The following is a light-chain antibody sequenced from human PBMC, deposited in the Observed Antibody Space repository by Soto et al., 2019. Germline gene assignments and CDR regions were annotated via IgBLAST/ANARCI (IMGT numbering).Light chain of an antibody. CDR3: QQYHTWPIT. CDR2: GAS. CDR1: QGVSRK. J-gene: IGKJ4*01. V-gene: IGKV3-15*01. Sequence: DIVMTQYPATLSVAPGERVTFSCRASQGVSRKLAWYQHKPGQARRLLISGASTGATGIPASFSGTGSGTEFTLIISSLQSEDCAIDSCQQYHTWPITFGGGTKVEI.